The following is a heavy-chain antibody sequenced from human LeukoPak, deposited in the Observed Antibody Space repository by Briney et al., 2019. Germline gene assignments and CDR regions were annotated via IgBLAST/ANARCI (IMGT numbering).Heavy chain of an antibody. D-gene: IGHD2-2*01. CDR1: GFTFSNYA. CDR3: ARGVGSMPDY. CDR2: ISYDGSNK. V-gene: IGHV3-30*01. Sequence: GGSLRLSCAASGFTFSNYAMHWVRQAPGKGLEWVAVISYDGSNKYYADSVKGRFTISRDNSKNTLYLQMNSLRAEDTAVYYCARGVGSMPDYWGQGTLVTVSS. J-gene: IGHJ4*02.